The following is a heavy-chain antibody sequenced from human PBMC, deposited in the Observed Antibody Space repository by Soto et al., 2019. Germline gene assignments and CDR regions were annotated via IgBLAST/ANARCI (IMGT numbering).Heavy chain of an antibody. CDR1: GYTFTSYA. CDR3: ARDPYYDSSGSHGMDV. CDR2: INAVLGNT. Sequence: ASVKVSCKASGYTFTSYAMHWVRQAPGQRLEWMGWINAVLGNTKYSQKFQGRVTITADKSTSTAYMELSSLRSEDTAVYYCARDPYYDSSGSHGMDVWGQGTTVTVSS. D-gene: IGHD3-22*01. J-gene: IGHJ6*02. V-gene: IGHV1-3*01.